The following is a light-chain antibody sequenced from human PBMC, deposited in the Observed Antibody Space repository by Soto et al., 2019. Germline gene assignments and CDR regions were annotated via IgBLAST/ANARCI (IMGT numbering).Light chain of an antibody. Sequence: QTVVTQEPSFSVSSGGTVILNCGLTSCSVSTSYYPSRYQQSPGLAPRTLIYNTTTRSSGVPDRFSGSILGNKAALTITGAQSDDEYDYLGAMYLGSGTVVFGGGTKLTVL. V-gene: IGLV8-61*01. CDR1: SCSVSTSYY. CDR2: NTT. J-gene: IGLJ2*01. CDR3: AMYLGSGTVV.